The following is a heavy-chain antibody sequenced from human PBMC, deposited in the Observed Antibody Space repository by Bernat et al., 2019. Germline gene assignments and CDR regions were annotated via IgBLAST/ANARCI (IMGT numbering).Heavy chain of an antibody. V-gene: IGHV1-18*01. CDR1: GYTFTSYG. CDR3: ARDVRRLEWCGDNRYLH. Sequence: QVQLVQSGAEVKKPGASVKVSCKASGYTFTSYGISWVRQAPGQGLEWMGWISAYNGNTNYAQKLQGRVTMTTDTSTSTAYMELRSLRSDDTAVYYCARDVRRLEWCGDNRYLHWGQGTLVTVSS. CDR2: ISAYNGNT. D-gene: IGHD3-3*01. J-gene: IGHJ1*01.